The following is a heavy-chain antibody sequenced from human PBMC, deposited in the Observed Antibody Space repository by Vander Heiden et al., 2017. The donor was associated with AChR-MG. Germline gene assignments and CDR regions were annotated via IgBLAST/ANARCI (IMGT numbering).Heavy chain of an antibody. V-gene: IGHV1-2*02. CDR1: GYPFTGYY. J-gene: IGHJ6*03. CDR2: INPNSGGT. D-gene: IGHD2-2*02. CDR3: AIVVVPAAISNYMDV. Sequence: QVQLVQPAAEVKKPGASVKFSCKASGYPFTGYYMHGVRQAPGQGLEWMGWINPNSGGTNYEQKFQGRVTMTRDTSISTAYMELSRLRSDDTAVYYCAIVVVPAAISNYMDVWGKGTTVTVSS.